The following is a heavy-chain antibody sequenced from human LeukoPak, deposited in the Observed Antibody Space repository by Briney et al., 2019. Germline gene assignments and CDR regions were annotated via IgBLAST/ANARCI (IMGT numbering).Heavy chain of an antibody. D-gene: IGHD3-22*01. J-gene: IGHJ4*02. V-gene: IGHV3-48*03. CDR3: ARVSRPGSYYYNTSGYRPLDY. CDR1: GFTFSSYE. Sequence: PGGSLRLSCAASGFTFSSYEMNWVRQAPGKGLEWVSYISSSSTTIYYADSVKGRFTISRDNAKNSLYLQMNSLRAEDTAVYYCARVSRPGSYYYNTSGYRPLDYWGQGTLVTVSS. CDR2: ISSSSTTI.